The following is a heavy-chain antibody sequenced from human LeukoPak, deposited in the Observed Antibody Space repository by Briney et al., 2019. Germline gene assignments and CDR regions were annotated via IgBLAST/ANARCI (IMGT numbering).Heavy chain of an antibody. CDR3: ARDTTTVVPAAMRGAFDI. D-gene: IGHD2-2*01. CDR2: ISSSGSTI. V-gene: IGHV3-11*01. Sequence: GGSLRLSCAASGFTFGDYYMSWIRQAPGKGLEWVSYISSSGSTIYYADSVKGRFTISRDNAKNSLYLQMNSLRAEDTAVYYCARDTTTVVPAAMRGAFDIWGQGTMVTVSS. CDR1: GFTFGDYY. J-gene: IGHJ3*02.